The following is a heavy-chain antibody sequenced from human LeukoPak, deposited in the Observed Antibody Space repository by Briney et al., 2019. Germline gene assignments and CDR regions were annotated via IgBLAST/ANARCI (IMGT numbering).Heavy chain of an antibody. CDR1: GGSISSYY. CDR3: ARAGEYYYDSSGYYI. V-gene: IGHV4-59*01. Sequence: PSETLSLTCTVSGGSISSYYWSWIRQPPGMGLEWIGYIYYSGSTNYNPSLKSRVTISVDTSKNQFSLKLSSVTAADTAVYYCARAGEYYYDSSGYYIWGQGTLVTVSS. CDR2: IYYSGST. J-gene: IGHJ4*02. D-gene: IGHD3-22*01.